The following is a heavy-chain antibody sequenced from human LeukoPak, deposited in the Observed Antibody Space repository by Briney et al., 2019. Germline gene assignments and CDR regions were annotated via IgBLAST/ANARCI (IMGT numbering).Heavy chain of an antibody. Sequence: GGSLRLSCAASGFTFSSYGMHRVRQAPGKGLEWVAFIRYDGSNKYYADSVKGRFTISRDNYKKPLYMQMNSLRAEDTAVYYCAKDPGVKYSYGTGYYFDYWGQGTLVTVSS. CDR2: IRYDGSNK. J-gene: IGHJ4*02. CDR1: GFTFSSYG. D-gene: IGHD5-18*01. CDR3: AKDPGVKYSYGTGYYFDY. V-gene: IGHV3-30*02.